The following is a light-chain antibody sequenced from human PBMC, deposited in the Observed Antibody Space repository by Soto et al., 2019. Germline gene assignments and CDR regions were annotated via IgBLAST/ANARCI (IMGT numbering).Light chain of an antibody. J-gene: IGLJ1*01. V-gene: IGLV2-14*01. CDR2: EVT. CDR3: SSYTTSSTRV. CDR1: SSDLGIYNY. Sequence: QSVLTQPASVSGSPGQSIAISCSGSSSDLGIYNYVSWYQQHPGKVPKLIIFEVTNRPSGVSNRFSGSKSGNTASLTISGLQAEDEVDYYCSSYTTSSTRVFGTGTKVTVL.